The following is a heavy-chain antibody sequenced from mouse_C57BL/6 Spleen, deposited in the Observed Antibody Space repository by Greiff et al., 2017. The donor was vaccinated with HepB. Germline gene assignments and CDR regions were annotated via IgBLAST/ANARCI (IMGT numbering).Heavy chain of an antibody. CDR1: GYTFTSYG. V-gene: IGHV1-81*01. J-gene: IGHJ2*01. D-gene: IGHD1-1*01. CDR3: AFYYYGSSPLFDY. CDR2: MYPRSGNT. Sequence: VQRVESGAELARPGASVKLSCKASGYTFTSYGISWVKQRTGQGLEWIGEMYPRSGNTYYNEKFKGKATLTADKSSSTAYMELRSLTSEDSAVYFCAFYYYGSSPLFDYWGQGTTLTVSS.